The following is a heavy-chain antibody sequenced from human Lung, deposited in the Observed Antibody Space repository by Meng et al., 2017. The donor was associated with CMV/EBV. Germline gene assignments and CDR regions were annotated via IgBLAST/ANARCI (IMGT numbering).Heavy chain of an antibody. J-gene: IGHJ4*02. D-gene: IGHD1-1*01. V-gene: IGHV3-11*04. CDR3: ARFVKDTSTWYSNYFDH. Sequence: GGSLRLXCAASGFTFSDYYMSWIRQAPGKGLEWVSYISDSGDAKFYGDSVKGRFTISRDNAKRSIFLQLNSLRADDTAVYYCARFVKDTSTWYSNYFDHWXQGTXVTVSS. CDR1: GFTFSDYY. CDR2: ISDSGDAK.